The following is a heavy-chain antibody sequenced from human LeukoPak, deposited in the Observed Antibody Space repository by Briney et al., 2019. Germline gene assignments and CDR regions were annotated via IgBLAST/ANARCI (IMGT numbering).Heavy chain of an antibody. V-gene: IGHV1-46*01. CDR2: INPSGGST. Sequence: ASVKVSCKASGYTFTSYYMHWVRQAPGQGLEWMGIINPSGGSTSYAQKFQGRVTITADKSTSTAYMELSSLRSEDTAVYYCARGGWELLRGFYYYYYMDVWGKGTTVTVSS. D-gene: IGHD1-26*01. CDR1: GYTFTSYY. J-gene: IGHJ6*03. CDR3: ARGGWELLRGFYYYYYMDV.